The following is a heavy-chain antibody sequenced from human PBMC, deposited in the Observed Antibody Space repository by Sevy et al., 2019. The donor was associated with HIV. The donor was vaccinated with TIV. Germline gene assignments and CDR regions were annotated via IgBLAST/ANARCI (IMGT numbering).Heavy chain of an antibody. CDR2: ISSASSYI. CDR1: GFTFNYHF. CDR3: ARGDYYGSLYYFDY. Sequence: GGSLRLSCAASGFTFNYHFMNWVRQVPGKGLEWVSYISSASSYINYSDSVKGRFTISRDNAKNLVFLEMNNLRPEDTAVYFFARGDYYGSLYYFDYWGQGTLVTVPS. V-gene: IGHV3-21*01. J-gene: IGHJ4*02. D-gene: IGHD3-10*01.